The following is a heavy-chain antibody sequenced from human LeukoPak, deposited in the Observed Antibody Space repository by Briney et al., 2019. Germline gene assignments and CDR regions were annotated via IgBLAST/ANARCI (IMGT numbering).Heavy chain of an antibody. D-gene: IGHD4-11*01. CDR1: GYTFTSYD. V-gene: IGHV1-69*13. Sequence: GASVEVSCKASGYTFTSYDINWVRQATGQGLEWMGGIIPIFGTANYAQKFQGRVTITADESTSTAYMELSSLRSEDTAVYYCARDPLGGDYSNYVGFYWGQGTLVTVSS. CDR2: IIPIFGTA. CDR3: ARDPLGGDYSNYVGFY. J-gene: IGHJ4*02.